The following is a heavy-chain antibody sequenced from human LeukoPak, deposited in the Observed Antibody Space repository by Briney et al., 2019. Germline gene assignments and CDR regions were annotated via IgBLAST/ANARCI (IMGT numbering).Heavy chain of an antibody. D-gene: IGHD3-22*01. Sequence: GESLKISCKGSRYNFTSYWIGWVRQMPGKGLEWMGIIYPGDSDTRYSPSFQGQVTISADQSISTAYLQWSSLKASDTAMYYCARQYYDSSGYIPYFDYWGQGTLVTVSS. CDR1: RYNFTSYW. J-gene: IGHJ4*02. CDR3: ARQYYDSSGYIPYFDY. CDR2: IYPGDSDT. V-gene: IGHV5-51*01.